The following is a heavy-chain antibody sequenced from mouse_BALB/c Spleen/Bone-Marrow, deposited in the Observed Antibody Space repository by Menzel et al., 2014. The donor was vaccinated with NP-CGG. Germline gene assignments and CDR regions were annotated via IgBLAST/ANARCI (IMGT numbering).Heavy chain of an antibody. V-gene: IGHV1S56*01. CDR2: IFPGDSTT. CDR3: VRSRLRDWYFDV. CDR1: GNTFTSYD. Sequence: VQLQQSGVELVKPGASVKLSCKASGNTFTSYDINWVRQRPEQGLEWIGWIFPGDSTTKYNEKFKGKATLTTDKSSSTVHMQLSRLTSEDSAVYFCVRSRLRDWYFDVWGAGTTVTISP. J-gene: IGHJ1*01. D-gene: IGHD1-2*01.